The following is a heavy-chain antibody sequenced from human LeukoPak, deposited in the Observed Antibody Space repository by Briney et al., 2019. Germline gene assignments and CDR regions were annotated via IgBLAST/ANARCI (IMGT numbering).Heavy chain of an antibody. Sequence: SETLSLTCTVSGGSISRYYWSWIRQPPGKGLEWIGHICYIGSSNHNPPPKTRVPISVHTPQNQFSLKLSSVTAADTAVYYCARGGLGYGESSFDYWGQGNLVTVSS. CDR3: ARGGLGYGESSFDY. J-gene: IGHJ4*02. CDR2: ICYIGSS. D-gene: IGHD3-10*01. V-gene: IGHV4-59*01. CDR1: GGSISRYY.